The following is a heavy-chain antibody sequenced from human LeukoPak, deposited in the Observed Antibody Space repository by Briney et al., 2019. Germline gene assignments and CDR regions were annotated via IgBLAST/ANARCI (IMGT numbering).Heavy chain of an antibody. Sequence: GRSLRLSCAASGFTFSNAWMSWVRQAPGKGLEWVGRIKSKTDGGTTDYAAPVKGRFTISRDDSKNTLYLQMNSLKTEDTAVYYCTTDVAAVTSPFDYWGQGTLVTVSS. CDR3: TTDVAAVTSPFDY. J-gene: IGHJ4*02. D-gene: IGHD4-17*01. CDR2: IKSKTDGGTT. CDR1: GFTFSNAW. V-gene: IGHV3-15*01.